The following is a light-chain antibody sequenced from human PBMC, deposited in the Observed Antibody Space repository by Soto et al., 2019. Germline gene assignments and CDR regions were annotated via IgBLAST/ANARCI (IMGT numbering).Light chain of an antibody. J-gene: IGLJ3*02. Sequence: QSVLTQPPSVSGAPGQRVTISCSGSGSNIGADYGVHWYQQLPGTAPKLLITDNTNRPSGVPDRFSGSKSGTSASLAITGLQAEDDADYYCQSYDSSLSGPVFGGGTKLTVL. CDR3: QSYDSSLSGPV. V-gene: IGLV1-40*01. CDR2: DNT. CDR1: GSNIGADYG.